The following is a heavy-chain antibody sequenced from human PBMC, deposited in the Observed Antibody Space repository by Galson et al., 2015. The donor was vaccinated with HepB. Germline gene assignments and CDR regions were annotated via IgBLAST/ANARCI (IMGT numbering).Heavy chain of an antibody. CDR2: INTNTGNP. J-gene: IGHJ4*02. V-gene: IGHV7-4-1*02. Sequence: SVKVSCKASGYTFTSYAMNWVRQAPGQGLEWMGWINTNTGNPTYAQGFTGRFVFSLDTSVSTAYLQISSLKAEDTAVYYCAREYYDYVWGSYRSPYYFDYWGQGTLVTVSS. CDR1: GYTFTSYA. CDR3: AREYYDYVWGSYRSPYYFDY. D-gene: IGHD3-16*02.